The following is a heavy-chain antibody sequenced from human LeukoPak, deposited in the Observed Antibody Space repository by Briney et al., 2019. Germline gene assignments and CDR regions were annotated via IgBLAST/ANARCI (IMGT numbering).Heavy chain of an antibody. CDR3: ARGLGAAAAVPVY. CDR2: FSYSGST. J-gene: IGHJ4*02. D-gene: IGHD6-13*01. Sequence: SETLSLTCTVSGGSLSSSSYYWGWIRQPPGKGLEWVGSFSYSGSTYYNPSLKSRVTMSVDTSKSQFSLKLTSVTAADTAVYYCARGLGAAAAVPVYWGLGTLVTVSS. CDR1: GGSLSSSSYY. V-gene: IGHV4-39*07.